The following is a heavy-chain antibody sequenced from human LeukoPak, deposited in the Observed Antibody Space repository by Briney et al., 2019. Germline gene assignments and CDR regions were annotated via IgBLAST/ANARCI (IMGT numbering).Heavy chain of an antibody. V-gene: IGHV1-69*04. D-gene: IGHD3-22*01. CDR3: AKAGNSPGYNPAY. CDR2: IIPFLGVT. CDR1: GGTFSSYG. Sequence: SSVNVSCKVSGGTFSSYGITWVRRAPGQGLEWMGRIIPFLGVTNYARKFQARVTTTANKTTSTAYMELSSLRSEDTAVYYCAKAGNSPGYNPAYWGQGTLVTVSS. J-gene: IGHJ4*02.